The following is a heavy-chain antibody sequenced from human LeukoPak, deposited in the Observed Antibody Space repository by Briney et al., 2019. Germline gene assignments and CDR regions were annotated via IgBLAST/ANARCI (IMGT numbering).Heavy chain of an antibody. CDR1: GYTFTSYG. CDR2: ISAYNGNT. V-gene: IGHV1-18*01. J-gene: IGHJ4*02. D-gene: IGHD4-17*01. CDR3: ARVTQTDYDFDY. Sequence: GASVKVSCKASGYTFTSYGISWVRQAPGQGLEWMGWISAYNGNTDYAQKLQGRVTMTTDTSTGTAYMELRSLRSDDTAVYYCARVTQTDYDFDYWGQGTLVTVSS.